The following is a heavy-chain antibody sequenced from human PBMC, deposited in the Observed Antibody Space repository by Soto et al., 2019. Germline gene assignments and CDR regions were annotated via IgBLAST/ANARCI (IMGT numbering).Heavy chain of an antibody. J-gene: IGHJ3*02. V-gene: IGHV4-31*03. CDR2: IYYSGST. CDR3: ARDGDYYDSSGYYKGHAFDI. Sequence: SETLSLTCTVSGGSISSGGYYWSWIRQHPGKGLEWIGYIYYSGSTYYNPPLKSRVTISVDTSKNQFTLKLSSVTAADTAVYYCARDGDYYDSSGYYKGHAFDIWGQGTMVTVSS. D-gene: IGHD3-22*01. CDR1: GGSISSGGYY.